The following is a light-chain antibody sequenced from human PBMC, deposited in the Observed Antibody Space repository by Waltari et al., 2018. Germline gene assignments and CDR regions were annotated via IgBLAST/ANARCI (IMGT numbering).Light chain of an antibody. V-gene: IGLV7-46*01. CDR3: FLSYSGPRV. Sequence: QAVVTQEPSLTVSPGGTVTLTCGSSPGAVTSGHYPHWFQQKPGQAPRTLIYDTSVRHSWTPVRFSGSLLGGKAALTLSGAQPEDEADYYCFLSYSGPRVFGGGTKLTVL. CDR2: DTS. J-gene: IGLJ3*02. CDR1: PGAVTSGHY.